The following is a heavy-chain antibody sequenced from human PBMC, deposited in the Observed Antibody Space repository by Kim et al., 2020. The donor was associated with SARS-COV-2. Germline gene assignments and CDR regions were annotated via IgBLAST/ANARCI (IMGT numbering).Heavy chain of an antibody. CDR3: ARGSLWHSNSYRYFDL. CDR2: INAGSGNT. CDR1: GYIFTNYA. Sequence: ASVKVSCKAPGYIFTNYAMHWVRQAPGQRLEWMGWINAGSGNTKYSQNLEGRVTISRDTSASTAYMELSSLRSEDTDAYYCARGSLWHSNSYRYFDLWGR. D-gene: IGHD3-16*01. J-gene: IGHJ2*01. V-gene: IGHV1-3*01.